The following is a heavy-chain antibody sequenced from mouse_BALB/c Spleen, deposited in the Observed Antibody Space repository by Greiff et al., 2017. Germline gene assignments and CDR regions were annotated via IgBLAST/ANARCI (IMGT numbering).Heavy chain of an antibody. CDR1: GFTFSSYT. CDR3: TRDDYDLYYAMDY. Sequence: EVKLMESGGGLVKPGGSLKLSCAASGFTFSSYTMSWVRQTPEKRLEWVATISSGGSYTYYPDSVKGRFTISRDNAKNTLYLQMSSLKSEDTAMYYCTRDDYDLYYAMDYWGQGTSVTVSS. CDR2: ISSGGSYT. D-gene: IGHD2-4*01. J-gene: IGHJ4*01. V-gene: IGHV5-6-4*01.